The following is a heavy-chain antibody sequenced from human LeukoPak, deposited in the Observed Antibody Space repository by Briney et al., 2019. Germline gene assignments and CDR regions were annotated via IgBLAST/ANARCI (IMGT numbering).Heavy chain of an antibody. CDR1: GYNFATYW. CDR3: ARLRFQSGNTYYFDY. CDR2: IYPDDSTT. D-gene: IGHD1-26*01. J-gene: IGHJ4*02. V-gene: IGHV5-51*01. Sequence: GGSLRLSCKCSGYNFATYWIGWVRQMPGKGLEWMGVIYPDDSTTAYSPSFQGQVTISVDKSITTAYLQWSSLKASDTAMYYCARLRFQSGNTYYFDYWGQRTLVTVSS.